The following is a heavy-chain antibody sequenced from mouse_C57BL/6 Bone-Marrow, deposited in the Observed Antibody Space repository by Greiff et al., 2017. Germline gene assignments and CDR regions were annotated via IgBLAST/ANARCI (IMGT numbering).Heavy chain of an antibody. D-gene: IGHD2-3*01. CDR1: GFTFTDYY. Sequence: EVQLQESGGGLVQPGGSLSLSCAASGFTFTDYYMSWVRQPPGKALEWLGFIRNKANGYTTEYSASVKGRFTISRDNSQSILYLQMNALRAEDSATYYCARLKCLLDWYFDVWGTGTTVTVSS. CDR3: ARLKCLLDWYFDV. CDR2: IRNKANGYTT. J-gene: IGHJ1*03. V-gene: IGHV7-3*01.